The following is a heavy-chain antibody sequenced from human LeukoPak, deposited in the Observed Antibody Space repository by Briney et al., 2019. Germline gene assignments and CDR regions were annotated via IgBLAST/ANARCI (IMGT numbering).Heavy chain of an antibody. D-gene: IGHD3-22*01. CDR3: ARAPSEIGGYYPEYFRH. Sequence: PGGSLRLSCAASGFAFSSSWMLWVRQAPGKGLVWVSRIKSDGKTNYADSVKGRFTISRDNAKNTVSLQMNSLRAEDTGVYYCARAPSEIGGYYPEYFRHWGQGTLATVSS. CDR1: GFAFSSSW. CDR2: IKSDGKT. J-gene: IGHJ1*01. V-gene: IGHV3-74*01.